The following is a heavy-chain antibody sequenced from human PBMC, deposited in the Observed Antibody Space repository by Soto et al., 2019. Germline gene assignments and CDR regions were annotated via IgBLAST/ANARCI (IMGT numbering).Heavy chain of an antibody. V-gene: IGHV1-69*12. J-gene: IGHJ4*02. CDR2: IVPIVDTS. Sequence: QVQLVQSGAEVRQPSSSVKVSCRTSGGTFRSYAISWVRLATGQGLEWRGGIVPIVDTSTYAQKSQGRVTITADASTSKAYMELSSLRSDDTAIYYCVRVVAIPGYPDNWGQGTLVTVSS. D-gene: IGHD5-12*01. CDR3: VRVVAIPGYPDN. CDR1: GGTFRSYA.